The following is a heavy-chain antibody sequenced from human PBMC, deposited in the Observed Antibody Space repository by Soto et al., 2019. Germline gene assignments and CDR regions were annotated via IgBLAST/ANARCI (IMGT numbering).Heavy chain of an antibody. Sequence: QVTLKESGPVLVKPTETLMLTCTVSGFSLNNPRMGVTWIRQPPGQALEWLAHIFSDGEGSYNTSLKTRLTISTATSKSQVVLPMTTMDPVDTATYYCARISRHITGDYWGQGTLVTGSS. CDR3: ARISRHITGDY. CDR2: IFSDGEG. D-gene: IGHD2-21*01. CDR1: GFSLNNPRMG. J-gene: IGHJ4*02. V-gene: IGHV2-26*01.